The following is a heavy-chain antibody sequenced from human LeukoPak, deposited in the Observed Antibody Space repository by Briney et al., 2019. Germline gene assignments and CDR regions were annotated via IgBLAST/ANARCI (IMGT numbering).Heavy chain of an antibody. D-gene: IGHD5-18*01. CDR3: AVQVDTAMAQYSSDDY. CDR1: GGSISSSSYY. Sequence: SETLSLTCTVSGGSISSSSYYWGWIRQPPGKGLEWIGSIYYSGSTYYNPSLKSRVTISVDTSKNQFSLKLSSVTAADTAVYYCAVQVDTAMAQYSSDDYWGQGTLVTVSS. V-gene: IGHV4-39*01. CDR2: IYYSGST. J-gene: IGHJ4*02.